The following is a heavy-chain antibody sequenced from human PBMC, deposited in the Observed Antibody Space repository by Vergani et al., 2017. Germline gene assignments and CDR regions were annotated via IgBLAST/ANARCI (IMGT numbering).Heavy chain of an antibody. CDR1: GYSFTSYW. V-gene: IGHV5-51*01. J-gene: IGHJ6*02. CDR2: IYPGDSDT. D-gene: IGHD2-15*01. Sequence: EVQLVQSGAEVKKPGESLMISCKGSGYSFTSYWIGWVRQMPGKGLEWMGIIYPGDSDTRYSPSFQGQVTISADKSISTAYLQWSSLKASDTAMYYCARHRGWGLVVVAATPWYYYYGMDVWGQGTTVTVSS. CDR3: ARHRGWGLVVVAATPWYYYYGMDV.